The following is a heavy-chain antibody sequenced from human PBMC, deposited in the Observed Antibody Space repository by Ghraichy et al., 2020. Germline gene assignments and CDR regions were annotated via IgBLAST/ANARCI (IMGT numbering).Heavy chain of an antibody. J-gene: IGHJ6*02. D-gene: IGHD1-26*01. CDR3: ARRPGGGMDV. CDR1: GFTFSNYY. CDR2: IKQDGSEK. Sequence: SYAASGFTFSNYYMSWVRQAPGKGLEWVANIKQDGSEKYYVDSVKGRFTISRDNAKNSLYLQMNSLRAEDTAVYYCARRPGGGMDVWGQGTTVTVSS. V-gene: IGHV3-7*01.